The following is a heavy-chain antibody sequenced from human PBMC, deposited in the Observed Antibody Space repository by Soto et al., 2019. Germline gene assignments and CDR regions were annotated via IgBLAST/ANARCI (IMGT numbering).Heavy chain of an antibody. V-gene: IGHV1-69*01. CDR1: GGTFSSYA. CDR2: IIPIFGTA. Sequence: QVQLVQSGAEVKKPGSSVKVSCKASGGTFSSYAISWVRQAPGQGLEWMGGIIPIFGTANYAQKFQGRVTITADESTSTAYMELSSLRSEDTAVSYCARGRGDYSGSYSWDFQHWGQGTLVTVSS. J-gene: IGHJ1*01. CDR3: ARGRGDYSGSYSWDFQH. D-gene: IGHD1-26*01.